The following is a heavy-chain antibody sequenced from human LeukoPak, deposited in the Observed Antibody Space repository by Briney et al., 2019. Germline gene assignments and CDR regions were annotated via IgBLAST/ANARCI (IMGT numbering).Heavy chain of an antibody. V-gene: IGHV3-74*01. CDR1: GFTFSSYW. CDR3: ARAMRGAPMTYEY. Sequence: GGSLRLSCAASGFTFSSYWMHWVRQAPGKGLVWVSRINSDGTTRNYADSVKGRFIISRDNTRNTLFLQMNSLRAEDTAVYYCARAMRGAPMTYEYWGQGTLATVSS. CDR2: INSDGTTR. J-gene: IGHJ4*02. D-gene: IGHD1-26*01.